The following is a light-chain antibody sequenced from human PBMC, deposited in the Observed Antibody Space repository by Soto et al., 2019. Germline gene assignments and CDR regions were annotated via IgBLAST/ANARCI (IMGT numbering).Light chain of an antibody. J-gene: IGLJ1*01. V-gene: IGLV2-14*01. CDR3: SSNKSATTYV. CDR2: DVS. Sequence: QSALTQPASVSGSPGQSITISCTGTSSDVGAYNYDSWYQQYPGEAPKVIIYDVSHRPAGVSNRFSGSKSGNTASLTISGLQTQDEADYYCSSNKSATTYVFGTG. CDR1: SSDVGAYNY.